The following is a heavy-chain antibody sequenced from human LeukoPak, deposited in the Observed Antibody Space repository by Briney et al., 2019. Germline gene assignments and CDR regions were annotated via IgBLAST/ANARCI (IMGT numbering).Heavy chain of an antibody. CDR1: GFTFDDYA. Sequence: GGSLRLSCAASGFTFDDYAMHWVRQAPGKGLEWVSGISWNSGSIGYADSVEGRFTISRDNAKNSLYLQMNSLRAEDTALYNCAKDSMARRGPMFDYWGQGTLVTVSS. V-gene: IGHV3-9*01. D-gene: IGHD6-6*01. CDR2: ISWNSGSI. CDR3: AKDSMARRGPMFDY. J-gene: IGHJ4*02.